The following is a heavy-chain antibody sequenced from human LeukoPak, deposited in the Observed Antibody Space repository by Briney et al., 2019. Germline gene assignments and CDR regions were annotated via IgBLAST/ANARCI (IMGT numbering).Heavy chain of an antibody. CDR1: GFTFRNYC. D-gene: IGHD3-22*01. CDR2: IKQDESEK. J-gene: IGHJ4*02. V-gene: IGHV3-7*01. CDR3: ARVYYQDSGTSYRHLDY. Sequence: GGSLRLSCAASGFTFRNYCMTWVRQVPGKGLEWEASIKQDESEKYFLDSVKGRFTISRDNAENSLYLQMNSLRAEDTAVYYCARVYYQDSGTSYRHLDYWGQGNLVTVSS.